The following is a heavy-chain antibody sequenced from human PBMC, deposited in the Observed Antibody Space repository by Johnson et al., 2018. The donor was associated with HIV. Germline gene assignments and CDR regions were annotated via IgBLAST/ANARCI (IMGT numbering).Heavy chain of an antibody. Sequence: QVQLVESGGGLVQPGGSLRLSCAASGFTFSSYAMHWVRQAPGKGLEWVAVISYAGSNKYYADSVKGRFTISRDNSNNTLYLQMNSLRVEDTAMYYCARDQGGNHNAFDIWGQGTMVTVSS. J-gene: IGHJ3*02. CDR2: ISYAGSNK. CDR1: GFTFSSYA. D-gene: IGHD1-14*01. CDR3: ARDQGGNHNAFDI. V-gene: IGHV3-30*14.